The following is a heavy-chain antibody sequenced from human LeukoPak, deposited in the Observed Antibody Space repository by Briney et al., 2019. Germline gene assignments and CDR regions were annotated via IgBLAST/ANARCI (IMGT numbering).Heavy chain of an antibody. Sequence: GGSLRLSCAASGFTFSSYSMNWVRQAPGKGLEWVSSISGSSTFMYYADSLKGRFTISRDNAKNTLYLQMNSLRAEDTAVYYCARILSNYFDYWGQGTLVTVSS. CDR3: ARILSNYFDY. J-gene: IGHJ4*02. D-gene: IGHD2-15*01. V-gene: IGHV3-21*01. CDR2: ISGSSTFM. CDR1: GFTFSSYS.